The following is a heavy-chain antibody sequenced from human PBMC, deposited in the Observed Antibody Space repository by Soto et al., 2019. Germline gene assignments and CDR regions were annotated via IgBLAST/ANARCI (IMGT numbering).Heavy chain of an antibody. V-gene: IGHV4-59*01. CDR3: GRENSGWSSLNCFAP. J-gene: IGHJ5*02. D-gene: IGHD6-19*01. CDR2: IYYSGST. CDR1: GGSISSYY. Sequence: SETLSLTCTVSGGSISSYYWSWIRQPPGKGLEWIGYIYYSGSTNYNPSLKSRVTISVDTSKNQFSLKLSSVTAADTAVYYCGRENSGWSSLNCFAPGGEGTLVTVSS.